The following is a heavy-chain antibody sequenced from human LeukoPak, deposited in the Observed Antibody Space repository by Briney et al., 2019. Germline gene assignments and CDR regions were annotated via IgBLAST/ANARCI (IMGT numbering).Heavy chain of an antibody. D-gene: IGHD6-13*01. V-gene: IGHV3-23*01. CDR2: ISGSGDST. CDR1: AFTFSSYA. CDR3: AKTRPLDSSSWSHGDY. J-gene: IGHJ4*02. Sequence: GGSLRLSCAASAFTFSSYAMSCVRQAPGKGLEWVSAISGSGDSTYYGDSVKGRFTISRHNSKNTLYLQMNSLRAEDTAVYYCAKTRPLDSSSWSHGDYWGQGTLVTVSS.